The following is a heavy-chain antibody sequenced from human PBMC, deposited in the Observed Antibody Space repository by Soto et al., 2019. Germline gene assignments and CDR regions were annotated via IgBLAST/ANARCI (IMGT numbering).Heavy chain of an antibody. CDR2: IVVGSGNT. J-gene: IGHJ5*02. CDR1: GFTFTSSA. CDR3: AAASITIFGVVTLFDP. Sequence: QMQLVQSGPEVKKPGTSVKVSCKASGFTFTSSAVQWVRHARGQRLEWIGWIVVGSGNTNYAQKFQERFTITRDMSTSKAYMELSSLRSEDTSVYYCAAASITIFGVVTLFDPWGQGTLVTVSS. D-gene: IGHD3-3*01. V-gene: IGHV1-58*01.